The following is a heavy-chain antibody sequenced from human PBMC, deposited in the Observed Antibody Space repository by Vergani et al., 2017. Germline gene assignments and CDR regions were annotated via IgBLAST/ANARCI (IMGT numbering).Heavy chain of an antibody. V-gene: IGHV5-51*01. J-gene: IGHJ4*02. CDR2: MYPGDSET. D-gene: IGHD5-24*01. Sequence: EVQLVQSGAEVKKPGESLKISCKASGYIFTSYWIGWVRQMPGKGLEWMGMMYPGDSETRYSPSLQGQVTFSADKSITTAYLQWNSLKASDTAMYFCARHSLARGDGYILYFWGQGTLVTVSS. CDR3: ARHSLARGDGYILYF. CDR1: GYIFTSYW.